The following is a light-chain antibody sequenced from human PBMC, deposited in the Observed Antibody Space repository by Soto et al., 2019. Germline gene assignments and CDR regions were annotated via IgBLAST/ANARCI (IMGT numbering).Light chain of an antibody. CDR2: GAS. J-gene: IGKJ5*01. V-gene: IGKV3-15*01. CDR1: QSVSSS. Sequence: EILMTQSPATLSVSPGERATLSCRASQSVSSSLAWYQQKPGQAPRLLIYGASTRATGVPARFSGSGSGTEFALTISSLEPEDFAVYYCQQRSNWPITFGQGTRLEIK. CDR3: QQRSNWPIT.